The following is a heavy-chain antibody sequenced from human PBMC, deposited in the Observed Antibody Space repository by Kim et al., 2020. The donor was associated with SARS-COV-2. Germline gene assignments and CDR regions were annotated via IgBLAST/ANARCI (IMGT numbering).Heavy chain of an antibody. CDR1: GFTFSSYW. J-gene: IGHJ4*02. V-gene: IGHV3-7*03. CDR3: ARGITMVRGVIYGY. CDR2: IKQDGSEK. Sequence: GGSLRLSCAASGFTFSSYWMSWVRQAPGKGLEWVANIKQDGSEKYYVDSVKGRFTISRDNAKNSLYLQMNSLRAEDTAVYYCARGITMVRGVIYGYWGQGTLVTVSS. D-gene: IGHD3-10*01.